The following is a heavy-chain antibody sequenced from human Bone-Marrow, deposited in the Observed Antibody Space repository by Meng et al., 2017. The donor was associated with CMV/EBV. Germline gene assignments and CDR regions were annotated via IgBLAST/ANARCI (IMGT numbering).Heavy chain of an antibody. Sequence: GESPKISCAASGFTFSDYYMAWIRQAPGKGLEWVSYISSSGSTIYYADSVKGRFTISRDNAKNSLYLQMNSLRAEDTAVYYCARDIASGYDYYYYGMDVWGQGTTVTVSS. D-gene: IGHD5-12*01. J-gene: IGHJ6*02. CDR1: GFTFSDYY. CDR3: ARDIASGYDYYYYGMDV. V-gene: IGHV3-11*04. CDR2: ISSSGSTI.